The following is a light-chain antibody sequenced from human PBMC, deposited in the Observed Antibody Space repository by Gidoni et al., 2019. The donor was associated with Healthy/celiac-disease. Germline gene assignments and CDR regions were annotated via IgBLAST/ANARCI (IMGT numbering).Light chain of an antibody. J-gene: IGLJ3*02. V-gene: IGLV2-23*01. CDR3: CSYAGSSSWV. Sequence: QSALTQPASVSGSPGQSITISCTGTSSDVGSYNLVSWYHQHTGKAPNLMIYEGSKRPSGVSNRFSGSKSGNTASLTISGLQAEDEADYYCCSYAGSSSWVFGGGTKLTVL. CDR1: SSDVGSYNL. CDR2: EGS.